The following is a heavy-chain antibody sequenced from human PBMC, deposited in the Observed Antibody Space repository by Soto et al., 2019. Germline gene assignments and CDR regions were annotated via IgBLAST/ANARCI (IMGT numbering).Heavy chain of an antibody. Sequence: GPEVPSETLSLTCTVSGGSISSYYWSWIRQPPGKGLEWIGYIYASGSPYYNPSLRSRVTISADTSRNQISLKLTSPTAADTAVYYCARGVGSSPPRYWGRGTLVTVSS. D-gene: IGHD1-26*01. V-gene: IGHV4-59*01. CDR1: GGSISSYY. CDR3: ARGVGSSPPRY. CDR2: IYASGSP. J-gene: IGHJ4*02.